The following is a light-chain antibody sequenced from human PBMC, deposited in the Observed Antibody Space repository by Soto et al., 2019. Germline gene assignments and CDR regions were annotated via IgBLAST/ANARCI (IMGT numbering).Light chain of an antibody. CDR3: QRYGTSPPLT. J-gene: IGKJ4*01. Sequence: ESVLTQSPGTLSLSPGERATLSCRASQSVSSNYLAWYQQKPGQAPRLLIYGASSRATGIPDRFSGSGSATDFTLTISRLEPEDFAVYYCQRYGTSPPLTFGGGTKVDIK. CDR1: QSVSSNY. V-gene: IGKV3-20*01. CDR2: GAS.